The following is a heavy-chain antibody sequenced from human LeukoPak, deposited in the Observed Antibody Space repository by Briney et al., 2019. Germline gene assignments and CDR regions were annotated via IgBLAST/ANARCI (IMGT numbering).Heavy chain of an antibody. CDR2: VSYDGSNK. Sequence: PGGSLRLSCAASGFTFSTFNIHWVRLTPGKGLEWVAAVSYDGSNKYYADSVKGRFSISRDNSKNTLYLQMNNLRTKDTAVYYCARYEMSLDYWGQGTLVTVSS. CDR1: GFTFSTFN. V-gene: IGHV3-30-3*01. D-gene: IGHD2-8*01. J-gene: IGHJ4*02. CDR3: ARYEMSLDY.